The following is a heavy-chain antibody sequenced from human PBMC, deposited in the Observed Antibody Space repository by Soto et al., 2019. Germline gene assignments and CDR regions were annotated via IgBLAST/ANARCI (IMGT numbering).Heavy chain of an antibody. J-gene: IGHJ6*01. CDR3: ARAKYYDILTGYYSGMDV. Sequence: QVQLVESGGGVVQPGRSLRLSCAASGFTFSSYAMHWVRQAPGKGLEWVAVISYDGSNKYYADSVKGRFTISRDNSKNTLYLQMNSLRAEDTAVYYCARAKYYDILTGYYSGMDVW. CDR1: GFTFSSYA. D-gene: IGHD3-9*01. CDR2: ISYDGSNK. V-gene: IGHV3-30-3*01.